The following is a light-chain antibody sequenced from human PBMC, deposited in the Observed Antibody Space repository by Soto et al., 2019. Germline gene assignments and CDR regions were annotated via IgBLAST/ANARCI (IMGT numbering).Light chain of an antibody. CDR1: QSLLHSNGYTY. Sequence: DIVMTQSPLSLPVTPGEPASISCRSSQSLLHSNGYTYLNWYLQKPGQSPQLLIYLGSNRASGVPDRFSGSGSGTDFTLEISRVEAEDVGVYFCMQAVQTPLTFGPGTKVDIK. CDR2: LGS. V-gene: IGKV2-28*01. J-gene: IGKJ3*01. CDR3: MQAVQTPLT.